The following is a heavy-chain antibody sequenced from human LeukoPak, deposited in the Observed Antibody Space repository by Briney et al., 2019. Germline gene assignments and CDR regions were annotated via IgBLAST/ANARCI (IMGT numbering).Heavy chain of an antibody. J-gene: IGHJ4*02. CDR1: GYTFTSYG. Sequence: ASVKVSCKASGYTFTSYGISWVRQAPGQGLEWMGWISAYNGNTNYAQKLQGRVTMTTDTSTSTAYMELRSLRSDDTAVYYCARNPNPNSHCSGGSCYPYLDYWGQGTLVTVSS. V-gene: IGHV1-18*01. CDR2: ISAYNGNT. CDR3: ARNPNPNSHCSGGSCYPYLDY. D-gene: IGHD2-15*01.